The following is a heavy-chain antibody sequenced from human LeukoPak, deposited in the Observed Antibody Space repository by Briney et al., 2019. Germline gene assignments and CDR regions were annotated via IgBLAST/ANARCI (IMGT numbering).Heavy chain of an antibody. J-gene: IGHJ3*02. CDR1: GGSISSYY. D-gene: IGHD5-24*01. Sequence: PSETLSLTCTVSGGSISSYYWSWIRQPPGKGLEWTGYIYYSGSTNYNPSLKSRVTISVDTSKNQFSLKLTSVTAADTAVYYCARARGATIFQSAFDIWGQGTMVTVSS. CDR2: IYYSGST. V-gene: IGHV4-59*01. CDR3: ARARGATIFQSAFDI.